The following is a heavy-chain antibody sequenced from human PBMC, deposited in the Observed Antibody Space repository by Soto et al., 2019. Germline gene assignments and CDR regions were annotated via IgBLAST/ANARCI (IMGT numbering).Heavy chain of an antibody. CDR1: GGTFSSFT. Sequence: SVKVSCKASGGTFSSFTISWVRQAPGQGLEWMGGIIPIYGTASYAQKFQDRVTIIADASTTTAYMELSSLRSEDTAIYYCAKDRRADWESYYRYAMEGWGQGTTVNVSS. CDR2: IIPIYGTA. CDR3: AKDRRADWESYYRYAMEG. V-gene: IGHV1-69*13. D-gene: IGHD1-26*01. J-gene: IGHJ6*01.